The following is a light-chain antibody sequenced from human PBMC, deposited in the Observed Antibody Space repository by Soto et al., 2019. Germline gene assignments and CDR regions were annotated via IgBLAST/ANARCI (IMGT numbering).Light chain of an antibody. CDR2: STN. CDR1: SASVLTSYY. Sequence: QAVVSQEPSFSVSPGETVTLTCGLTSASVLTSYYPSWYQQTPGQAPRTLIYSTNIRSSGVPDRFSGSILGNKGALTITGAQADDEGDYYCVLYIGTGLVFGGGTQLTVL. J-gene: IGLJ7*01. V-gene: IGLV8-61*01. CDR3: VLYIGTGLV.